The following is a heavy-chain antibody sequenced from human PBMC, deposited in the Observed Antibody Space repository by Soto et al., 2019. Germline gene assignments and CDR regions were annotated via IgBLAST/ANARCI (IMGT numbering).Heavy chain of an antibody. CDR1: GYTFTSYA. CDR2: INAGNGNT. J-gene: IGHJ3*02. CDR3: ARDRLGASWYDAFDI. Sequence: ASVKVSCKASGYTFTSYAMHWVRQAPGQRLEWMGWINAGNGNTKYSQKFQGRVTITRDTSAGTAYMELSSLRSEDTAVYYCARDRLGASWYDAFDIWGEGTMVTVSS. V-gene: IGHV1-3*01. D-gene: IGHD6-13*01.